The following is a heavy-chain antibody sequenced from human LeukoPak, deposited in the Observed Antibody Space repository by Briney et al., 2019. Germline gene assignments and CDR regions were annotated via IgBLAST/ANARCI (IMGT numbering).Heavy chain of an antibody. CDR1: GGTFSSYA. CDR2: IIPIFGTA. CDR3: AKDQDYGAPGDAFDI. J-gene: IGHJ3*02. D-gene: IGHD4-17*01. V-gene: IGHV1-69*13. Sequence: ASVKVSCKASGGTFSSYAISWVRQAPGQGLEWMGGIIPIFGTANYAQKFQGRVTITADESTSTAYMELSSLRSEDTAVYYCAKDQDYGAPGDAFDIWGQGTMVTVSS.